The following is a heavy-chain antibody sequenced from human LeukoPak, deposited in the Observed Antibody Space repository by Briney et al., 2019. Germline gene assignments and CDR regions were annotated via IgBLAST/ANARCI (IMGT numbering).Heavy chain of an antibody. V-gene: IGHV3-30*04. CDR1: GFTFSGYA. CDR2: ISYNGNTK. D-gene: IGHD3/OR15-3a*01. CDR3: ARERTGYYLAC. J-gene: IGHJ4*02. Sequence: PGRSLRLSCAASGFTFSGYAMHWVRQAPGKGLEWVAFISYNGNTKYYADSVKGRFTISRDDSTSTLYLQMNSLRAEDTAVYYCARERTGYYLACWGQGTLVTVSS.